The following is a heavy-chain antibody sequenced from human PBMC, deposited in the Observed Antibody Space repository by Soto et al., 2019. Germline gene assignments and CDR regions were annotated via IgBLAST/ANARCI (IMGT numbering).Heavy chain of an antibody. CDR1: GFTFSSYA. Sequence: QVQLVESGGGVVQPGRSLRLSCAASGFTFSSYAMHWVRQAPGKGLEWVAVISYDGSNKYYADSVKGRFTISRDNSKNTLYLHMNSLRAEDTAVYYCARGQQLLLDYWGQGTMVTVSS. D-gene: IGHD2-15*01. V-gene: IGHV3-30-3*01. J-gene: IGHJ4*02. CDR3: ARGQQLLLDY. CDR2: ISYDGSNK.